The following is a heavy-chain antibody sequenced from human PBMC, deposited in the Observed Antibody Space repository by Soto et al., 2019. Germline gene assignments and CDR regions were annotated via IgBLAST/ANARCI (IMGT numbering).Heavy chain of an antibody. D-gene: IGHD5-18*01. Sequence: QMHLVQSGAEVKKPGSSVKVSCKASGGSFTYTLSWVRQAPGQGLEWMGGIIPIFGTTNYAQKFQGRVTITADESTKPAYMELNTPRSEDTAVYYCARLHSHGTYGMDVWGQGTTVTVSS. CDR2: IIPIFGTT. CDR1: GGSFTYT. J-gene: IGHJ6*02. V-gene: IGHV1-69*01. CDR3: ARLHSHGTYGMDV.